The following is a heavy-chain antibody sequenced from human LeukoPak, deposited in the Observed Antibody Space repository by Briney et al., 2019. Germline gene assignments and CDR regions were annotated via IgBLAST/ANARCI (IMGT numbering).Heavy chain of an antibody. Sequence: PGGSLRLSCAASGFTFDDYGMSWVRQAPGKGLEWVSAISGSGGSTYYADSVKGRFTISRDNSKNTLYLQMNSLRAEDTAVYYCAKDSVDWDYPLNYWGQGTLVTVSS. V-gene: IGHV3-23*01. J-gene: IGHJ4*02. CDR3: AKDSVDWDYPLNY. CDR1: GFTFDDYG. D-gene: IGHD1-7*01. CDR2: ISGSGGST.